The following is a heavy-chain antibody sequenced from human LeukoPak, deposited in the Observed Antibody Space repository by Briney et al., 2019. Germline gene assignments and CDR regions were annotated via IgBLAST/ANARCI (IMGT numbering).Heavy chain of an antibody. D-gene: IGHD3-22*01. Sequence: PSETLSLTCTVSGGSISSYYWSWIRQPPGKGLEWIGYIYYSGSTNYNPSLKSRVTISVDMSKNQFSLKLSSVTAADTAVYYCARDFYYDSSGYYRHHDAFDIWGQGTMVTVSS. CDR2: IYYSGST. J-gene: IGHJ3*02. V-gene: IGHV4-59*01. CDR1: GGSISSYY. CDR3: ARDFYYDSSGYYRHHDAFDI.